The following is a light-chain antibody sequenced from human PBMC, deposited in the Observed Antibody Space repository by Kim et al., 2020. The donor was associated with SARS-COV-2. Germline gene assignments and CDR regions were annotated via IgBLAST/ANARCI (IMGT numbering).Light chain of an antibody. J-gene: IGLJ2*01. CDR1: RHNLESNH. Sequence: VIIQCSGSRHNLESNHVKYYQDEPGTAPHHLINSSSDRPSGVHDRLTASKSDSSAALAINGLQSEYETTYYCAAWDESLDGFLVFGGGAQLTVL. CDR2: SSS. CDR3: AAWDESLDGFLV. V-gene: IGLV1-44*01.